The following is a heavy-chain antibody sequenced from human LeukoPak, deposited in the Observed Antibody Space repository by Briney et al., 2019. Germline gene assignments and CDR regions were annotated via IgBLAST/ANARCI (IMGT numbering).Heavy chain of an antibody. V-gene: IGHV3-7*01. D-gene: IGHD5-18*01. CDR1: GFTFSSYW. Sequence: PGWALRVSCAASGFTFSSYWMSWGRKAPGKGLKWVANIKQDGSEKYYVDSVKGRFTISRDNAKNSLYLQMNSLRAEDTAVYYCARRGTAMAQTFDYWGQGTLVTVSS. CDR2: IKQDGSEK. J-gene: IGHJ4*02. CDR3: ARRGTAMAQTFDY.